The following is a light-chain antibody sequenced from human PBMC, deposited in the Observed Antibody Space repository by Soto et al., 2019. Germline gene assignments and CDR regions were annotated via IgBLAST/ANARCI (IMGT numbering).Light chain of an antibody. Sequence: QSVLTQPPSVSAAPGQKVTISCSGSSSNIGNHYVSWYQQVPGTAPKLLIYGSTNRPSGVPDRFSGSKSGTSASLAITGLQAEDEADYYCQSYDSSLGGNYVFGTGTKV. CDR3: QSYDSSLGGNYV. CDR1: SSNIGNHY. V-gene: IGLV1-40*01. J-gene: IGLJ1*01. CDR2: GST.